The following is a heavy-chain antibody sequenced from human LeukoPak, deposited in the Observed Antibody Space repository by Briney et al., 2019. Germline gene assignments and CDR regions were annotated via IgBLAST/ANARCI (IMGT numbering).Heavy chain of an antibody. CDR3: AKSLRAYCGGDCYSEPYYYYYYMDV. V-gene: IGHV3-30*18. D-gene: IGHD2-21*02. CDR1: GFTFSSYG. CDR2: ISYDGSNK. Sequence: GRSLRLSFAASGFTFSSYGMHWVRQAPGKGLEWVAVISYDGSNKYYADSVKGRFTISRDNSKNTLYLQMNSLRAEDTAVYYCAKSLRAYCGGDCYSEPYYYYYYMDVWGKGTTVTVSS. J-gene: IGHJ6*03.